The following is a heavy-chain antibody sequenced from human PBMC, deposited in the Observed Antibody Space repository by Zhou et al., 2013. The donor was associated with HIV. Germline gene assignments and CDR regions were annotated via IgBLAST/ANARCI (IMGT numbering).Heavy chain of an antibody. V-gene: IGHV1-2*02. CDR2: INPNSGGT. CDR1: GYTFTGYY. J-gene: IGHJ4*02. D-gene: IGHD3-22*01. CDR3: ARGYYYDSSGYYFVSSYWAY. Sequence: QVQLVQSGAEVKKPGASVKVSCKASGYTFTGYYMHWVRQAPGQGLEWMGWINPNSGGTNYAQKFQGRVTMTRDTSISTAYMELSRLRSDDTAVYYCARGYYYDSSGYYFVSSYWAYWGQGTLVTVSS.